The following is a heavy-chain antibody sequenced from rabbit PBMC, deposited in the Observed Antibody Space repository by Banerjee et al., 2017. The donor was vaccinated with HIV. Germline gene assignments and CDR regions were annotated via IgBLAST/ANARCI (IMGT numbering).Heavy chain of an antibody. D-gene: IGHD2-1*01. CDR1: GFSLSSND. CDR3: ARSASSNCEDYGDSLDL. CDR2: IYADGSGTS. Sequence: QLEESGGGLVQPGGSLKLSCTASGFSLSSNDMNWVRQAPGKGLEWIGTIYADGSGTSDYATWVSGRFTISSHNAQNTLYLQLNSLTVADTATYFCARSASSNCEDYGDSLDLWGPGTLVTVS. J-gene: IGHJ4*01. V-gene: IGHV1S7*01.